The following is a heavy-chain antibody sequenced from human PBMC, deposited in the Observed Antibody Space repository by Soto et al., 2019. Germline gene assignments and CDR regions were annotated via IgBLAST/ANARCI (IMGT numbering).Heavy chain of an antibody. CDR1: GGSISSSSYY. D-gene: IGHD2-2*02. CDR2: IYHSGST. CDR3: ARLGYCSSTSCYKEGYYYFDY. Sequence: SETLSLTCTVSGGSISSSSYYWGWIRQPPGKGLEWIGSIYHSGSTYYNPSLKSRVTISVDTSKSQFSLKLSSVTAADTAVYYCARLGYCSSTSCYKEGYYYFDYWGQGTLVTVSS. J-gene: IGHJ4*02. V-gene: IGHV4-39*01.